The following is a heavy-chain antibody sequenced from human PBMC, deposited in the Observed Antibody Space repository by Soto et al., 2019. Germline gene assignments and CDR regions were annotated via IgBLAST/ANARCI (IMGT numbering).Heavy chain of an antibody. Sequence: GGSLRLSCAASGFTFSSYAMSWVRQAPGKGLEWVSAISGSGGSTYYADSVKGRFTISRDNSKNTLYLQMNSLRAEDTAVYYCAKDENTDPYYDFWSGYKTYYYGTDVWGQGTTVTVSS. D-gene: IGHD3-3*01. CDR2: ISGSGGST. CDR3: AKDENTDPYYDFWSGYKTYYYGTDV. CDR1: GFTFSSYA. J-gene: IGHJ6*02. V-gene: IGHV3-23*01.